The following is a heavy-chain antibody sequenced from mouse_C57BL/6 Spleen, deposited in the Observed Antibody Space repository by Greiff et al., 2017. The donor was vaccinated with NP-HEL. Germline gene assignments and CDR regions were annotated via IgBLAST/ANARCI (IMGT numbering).Heavy chain of an antibody. CDR1: GFTFSSYA. D-gene: IGHD2-5*01. J-gene: IGHJ4*01. Sequence: EVQLVESGEGLVKPGGSLKLSCAASGFTFSSYAMSWVRQTPEKRLEWVAYISSGGVYIYYADTVKGRFTISRDNARNTRYLQMSSLKSEDTTMYYCTRGVYSNYNYAMDYWGQGTSVNVAS. V-gene: IGHV5-9-1*02. CDR2: ISSGGVYI. CDR3: TRGVYSNYNYAMDY.